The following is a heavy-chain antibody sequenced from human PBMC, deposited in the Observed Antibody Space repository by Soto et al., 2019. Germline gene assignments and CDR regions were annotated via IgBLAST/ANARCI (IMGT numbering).Heavy chain of an antibody. J-gene: IGHJ6*02. Sequence: GGSLRLSCVASGFSLSDYAVNWFRQAPGKGLEWVSFISSDSRTIYYADSVEGRFTVSRDNARNSVSLQMDSLRDEDAAVYYCARIKLVEWFFINVDVYDMDVWGQRTPVTVSS. V-gene: IGHV3-48*02. CDR1: GFSLSDYA. D-gene: IGHD3-3*01. CDR3: ARIKLVEWFFINVDVYDMDV. CDR2: ISSDSRTI.